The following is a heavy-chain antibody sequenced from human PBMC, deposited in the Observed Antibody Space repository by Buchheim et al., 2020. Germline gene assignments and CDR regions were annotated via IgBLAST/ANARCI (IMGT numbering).Heavy chain of an antibody. CDR1: GYTFNSYG. Sequence: QVQLVQSGPEVKKPGASVKVSCKASGYTFNSYGISWVRQAPGQGLEWMGWISSYSGNTKFAQKLHGRVTLTTDTSTSTGYTELKSLRSDDTAVYYCARGSGTTPTYYFGMDVWGQGTT. D-gene: IGHD1-7*01. V-gene: IGHV1-18*01. J-gene: IGHJ6*02. CDR2: ISSYSGNT. CDR3: ARGSGTTPTYYFGMDV.